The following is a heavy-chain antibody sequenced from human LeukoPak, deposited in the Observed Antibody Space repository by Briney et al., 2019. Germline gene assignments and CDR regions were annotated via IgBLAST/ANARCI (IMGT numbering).Heavy chain of an antibody. Sequence: PSETLSLTCAVYGWSFNVYYWNWIRQPPGKGLEWIGEINARGDTNYNPSLKSRVTISVDTSKKQFSLRLTSMIAADTALYYCARGQVPAARGYNWFDPWGQGTLVTVSS. J-gene: IGHJ5*02. CDR2: INARGDT. CDR3: ARGQVPAARGYNWFDP. D-gene: IGHD2-2*01. CDR1: GWSFNVYY. V-gene: IGHV4-34*01.